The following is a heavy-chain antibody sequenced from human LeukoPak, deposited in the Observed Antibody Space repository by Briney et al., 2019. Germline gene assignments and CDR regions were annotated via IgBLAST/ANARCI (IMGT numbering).Heavy chain of an antibody. J-gene: IGHJ4*02. CDR2: INCGDGYT. V-gene: IGHV1-46*01. Sequence: ASVRVSCKTSGYTFTSSHAHWVRQATGQGLEWMGIINCGDGYTNYAQKFQGRVSVTADTSTSTLYMELSRLTTEDTAIYYCARDRGGSYSIDYWGQGTLITVSS. CDR3: ARDRGGSYSIDY. CDR1: GYTFTSSH. D-gene: IGHD1-26*01.